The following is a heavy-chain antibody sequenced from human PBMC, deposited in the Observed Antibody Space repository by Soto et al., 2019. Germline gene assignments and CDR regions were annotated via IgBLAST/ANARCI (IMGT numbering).Heavy chain of an antibody. J-gene: IGHJ4*02. CDR3: AREAY. CDR2: IKPDGSQK. CDR1: GFTSSNYW. V-gene: IGHV3-7*05. Sequence: EVQLVEFGGGLVQPGGSLRLSCAASGFTSSNYWMSWVRQAPGKGLEWVASIKPDGSQKYYVDAVTGRFTISSDNAKNALYLAMNSLRAEDTAVYYCAREAYWGPGTLVTVSS.